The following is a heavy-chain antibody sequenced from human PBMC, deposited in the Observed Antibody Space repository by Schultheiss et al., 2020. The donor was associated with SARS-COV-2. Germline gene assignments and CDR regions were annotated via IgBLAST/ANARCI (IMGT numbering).Heavy chain of an antibody. CDR3: ASTNYYDSSGYYWAPGY. CDR1: GGSFSGYY. Sequence: ESLKISCAVYGGSFSGYYWSWIRQPPGKGLEWIGEINHSGSTNYNPSLKSRVTISVDTSKNQFSLKLSSVTAADTAVYYCASTNYYDSSGYYWAPGYWGQGTLVTVSS. J-gene: IGHJ4*02. CDR2: INHSGST. V-gene: IGHV4-34*01. D-gene: IGHD3-22*01.